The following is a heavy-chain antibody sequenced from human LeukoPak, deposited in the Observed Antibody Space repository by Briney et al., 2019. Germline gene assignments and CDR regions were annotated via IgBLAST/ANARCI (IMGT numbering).Heavy chain of an antibody. J-gene: IGHJ6*03. CDR3: ARLVLDYYYYMDV. Sequence: SETLSLTCAVSGGSISSSNWWSWVRQPLGKGLEWIGEIYHSGSTNYNPSLKSRVTISVDTSKNQFSLKLSSVTAADSAVYYCARLVLDYYYYMDVWGKGTTVTISS. V-gene: IGHV4-4*02. D-gene: IGHD3-3*01. CDR1: GGSISSSNW. CDR2: IYHSGST.